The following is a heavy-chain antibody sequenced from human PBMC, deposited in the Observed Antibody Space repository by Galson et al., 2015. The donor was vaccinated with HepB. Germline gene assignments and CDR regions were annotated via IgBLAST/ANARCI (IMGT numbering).Heavy chain of an antibody. CDR3: AKGIWEYYDNRVFDS. Sequence: SLRLSCAASGFTFSTYAMNWVRQAPGKGLEWVSTISGSGSNTFYADSVKGRFTISSDSSKKTLYLQMSSLGAEDTAVYYCAKGIWEYYDNRVFDSWGQGTLVTVSS. J-gene: IGHJ4*02. V-gene: IGHV3-23*01. CDR2: ISGSGSNT. D-gene: IGHD3-22*01. CDR1: GFTFSTYA.